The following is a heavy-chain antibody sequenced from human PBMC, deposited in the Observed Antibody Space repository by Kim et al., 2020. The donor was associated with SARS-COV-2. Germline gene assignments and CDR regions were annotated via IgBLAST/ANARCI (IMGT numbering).Heavy chain of an antibody. CDR2: INPNGGST. D-gene: IGHD2-15*01. J-gene: IGHJ4*02. Sequence: ASVKVSCKASGYTFTSYYMHWVRQAPGQGLEWMGIINPNGGSTSYAQKFQGRITVTRDTSTSTVYMELSSLRSEDTAVYYCARVDCSGGRCYDVAGYWGQGTLVTVSS. CDR1: GYTFTSYY. CDR3: ARVDCSGGRCYDVAGY. V-gene: IGHV1-46*01.